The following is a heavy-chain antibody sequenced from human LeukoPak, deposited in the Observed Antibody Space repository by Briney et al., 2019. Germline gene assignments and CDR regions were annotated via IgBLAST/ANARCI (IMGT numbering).Heavy chain of an antibody. CDR3: ARVAILWGSASYFDY. CDR1: GGSFSGYY. V-gene: IGHV4-34*01. CDR2: INHSGST. Sequence: SETLSLTCAVYGGSFSGYYWSWIRQPPGKGLEWIGEINHSGSTNYNPSLKSRVTISVDTSKNQFSLKLSSVTAADTAVYYCARVAILWGSASYFDYWGQGTLVTVSS. D-gene: IGHD3-16*01. J-gene: IGHJ4*02.